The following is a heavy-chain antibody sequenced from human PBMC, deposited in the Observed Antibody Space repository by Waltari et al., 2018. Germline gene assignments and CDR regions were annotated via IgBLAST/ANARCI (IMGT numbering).Heavy chain of an antibody. V-gene: IGHV1-18*01. CDR1: GYNFVNYG. J-gene: IGHJ3*01. CDR3: ARVVFSGRYPHGFDF. Sequence: QVYLVQSGAEMKKPGASVKVSCKASGYNFVNYGISWVRQAPGPGLEWVGWFNSHNSKTNYAQNLQYRVTMTLDRSTATAHMELRSLRSDDTAVYYCARVVFSGRYPHGFDFWGQGTMVTVSA. D-gene: IGHD1-26*01. CDR2: FNSHNSKT.